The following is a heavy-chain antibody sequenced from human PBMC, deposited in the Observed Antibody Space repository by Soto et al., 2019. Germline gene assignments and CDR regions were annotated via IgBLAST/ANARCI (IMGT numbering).Heavy chain of an antibody. V-gene: IGHV1-69*01. Sequence: QVQLVQSGAEVKKPGSSVKVSCKASGGTFSSYAISWVRQAPGQGLEWMGGIIPIFGTANYAQKFQGRVTITADESTSTAYMELSSLRSEDTAVYYCARGTTAREPTYYYDGMDVWGQGTTVTVSS. CDR2: IIPIFGTA. J-gene: IGHJ6*02. D-gene: IGHD4-4*01. CDR3: ARGTTAREPTYYYDGMDV. CDR1: GGTFSSYA.